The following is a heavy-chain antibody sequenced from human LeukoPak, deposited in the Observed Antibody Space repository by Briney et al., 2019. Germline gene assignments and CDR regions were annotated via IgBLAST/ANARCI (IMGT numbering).Heavy chain of an antibody. CDR1: GGTFSSYA. CDR3: ARIDLGATAFDY. D-gene: IGHD1-26*01. J-gene: IGHJ4*02. CDR2: IIPIFGTA. V-gene: IGHV1-69*05. Sequence: SVKVSCKASGGTFSSYAISWVRQAPGQGLEWMGGIIPIFGTANYAQKFQGRVTITTDESTSTAYMELNSLRSEDTAVYYCARIDLGATAFDYWGQGTLVTVSS.